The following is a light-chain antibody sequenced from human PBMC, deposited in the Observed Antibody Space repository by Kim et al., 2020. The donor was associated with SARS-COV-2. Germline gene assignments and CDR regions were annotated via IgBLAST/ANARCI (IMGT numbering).Light chain of an antibody. J-gene: IGKJ2*01. V-gene: IGKV3D-15*01. Sequence: LSVSTGERATLSCRASQNIGRNLAWYQQKPGQVPRLLIYGASTRATGISARFSGSGSETEFTLTISSLQSDDFAVYYCQQYNALYTFGQGTKLEI. CDR2: GAS. CDR1: QNIGRN. CDR3: QQYNALYT.